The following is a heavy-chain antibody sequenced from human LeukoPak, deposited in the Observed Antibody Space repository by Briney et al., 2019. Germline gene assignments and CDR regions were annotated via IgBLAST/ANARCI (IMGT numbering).Heavy chain of an antibody. CDR2: INHSGST. CDR3: ARGHSKRWLLKILPYFDY. Sequence: GSLRLSCAASGFTFGSYAMSWIRQPPGKGLEWIGEINHSGSTNYNPSLKSRVTISVDTSKNQFSLKLSSVTAADTAVYYCARGHSKRWLLKILPYFDYWGQGTLVTVSS. J-gene: IGHJ4*02. V-gene: IGHV4-34*01. CDR1: GFTFGSYA. D-gene: IGHD5-24*01.